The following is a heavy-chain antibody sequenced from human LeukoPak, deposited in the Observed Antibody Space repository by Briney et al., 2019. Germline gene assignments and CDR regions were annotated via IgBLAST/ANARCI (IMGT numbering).Heavy chain of an antibody. D-gene: IGHD3-16*01. CDR3: ANQKIYRDGGAFDI. CDR2: ISGSGGST. CDR1: GFTFSSYA. V-gene: IGHV3-23*01. J-gene: IGHJ3*02. Sequence: PGGSLRLSCAASGFTFSSYAMSWVRQAPGKELEWVSAISGSGGSTYYADSVKGRFTISRDNSKNTLYLQMNSLRAEDTAVYYCANQKIYRDGGAFDIWGQGTMVTVSS.